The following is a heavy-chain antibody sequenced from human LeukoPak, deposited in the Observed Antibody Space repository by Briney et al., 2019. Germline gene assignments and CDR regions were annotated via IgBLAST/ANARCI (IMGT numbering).Heavy chain of an antibody. J-gene: IGHJ5*02. V-gene: IGHV4-39*01. CDR2: IYYSGST. CDR3: ARRRAEGGSNGHYNWFDP. Sequence: SETLSLTCTVSGGSISSSSYYWGWIRQPPGKGLEWIGSIYYSGSTYYNPSLKSRVTISVDTSKNQFSLKLSSVTAADTAVYYCARRRAEGGSNGHYNWFDPWGQGILSPSPQ. CDR1: GGSISSSSYY. D-gene: IGHD6-13*01.